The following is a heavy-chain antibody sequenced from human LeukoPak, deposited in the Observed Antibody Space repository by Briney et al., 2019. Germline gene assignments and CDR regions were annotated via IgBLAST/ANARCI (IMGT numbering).Heavy chain of an antibody. V-gene: IGHV3-33*01. CDR2: IWSDGSSE. CDR1: GVSLSSHG. D-gene: IGHD1-1*01. Sequence: GRSLRLSCVVSGVSLSSHGIHWVRQAPGKGLEWVAFIWSDGSSEYYADSVKGRFTVSRGNSKNTVYLQINGLRVEDTAVYHCARDRGNDFLDYWGQGALVTVSS. CDR3: ARDRGNDFLDY. J-gene: IGHJ4*02.